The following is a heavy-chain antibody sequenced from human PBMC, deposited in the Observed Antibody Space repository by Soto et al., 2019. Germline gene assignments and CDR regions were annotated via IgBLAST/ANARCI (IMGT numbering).Heavy chain of an antibody. V-gene: IGHV5-51*01. CDR3: ARPLGTTNGGLDY. CDR2: IYPGDSET. J-gene: IGHJ4*02. CDR1: GYSFTSYW. Sequence: PGESLKISCKGSGYSFTSYWIGWVRQMPGKGLEWMGIIYPGDSETRYSPSFQGQVTFSADKSINTAYLQWSSLKASDTAMYYCARPLGTTNGGLDYWGQGTLVTVSS. D-gene: IGHD1-1*01.